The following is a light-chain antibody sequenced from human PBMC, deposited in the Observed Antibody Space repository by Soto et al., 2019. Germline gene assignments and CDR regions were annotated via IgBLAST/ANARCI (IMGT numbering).Light chain of an antibody. Sequence: DIQMTQSPSTLSASVGDSVTITCRASQSISDSLAWYQQKPGKAPKLLIYEASSLKSGVPSRFSGSRSGREYTLTISSLQPDDFATYYCQQYNGYWTFGQGTKVEIK. CDR3: QQYNGYWT. V-gene: IGKV1-5*03. J-gene: IGKJ1*01. CDR2: EAS. CDR1: QSISDS.